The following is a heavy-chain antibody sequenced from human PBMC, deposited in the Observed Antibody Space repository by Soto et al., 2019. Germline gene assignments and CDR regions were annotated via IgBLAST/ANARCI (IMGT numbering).Heavy chain of an antibody. CDR1: GFTFSDYF. V-gene: IGHV3-11*06. J-gene: IGHJ4*02. Sequence: LRLSCAGSGFTFSDYFITWIRQAPGKGLEWISYINNDATYRKYADSVKGRFTVSRDNAKNSVFLQMNSLRPEDTALYYCAKAPLTYDFWSGYYPLDYWGQGTLVTVSS. CDR2: INNDATYR. CDR3: AKAPLTYDFWSGYYPLDY. D-gene: IGHD3-3*01.